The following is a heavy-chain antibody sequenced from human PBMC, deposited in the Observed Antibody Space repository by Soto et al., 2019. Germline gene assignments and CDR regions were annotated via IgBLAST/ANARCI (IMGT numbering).Heavy chain of an antibody. D-gene: IGHD3-10*02. J-gene: IGHJ4*02. CDR1: GFTFSGSA. CDR3: SRQMCSPGTH. V-gene: IGHV3-73*01. CDR2: IRSKANNYAT. Sequence: EVQLVESGGGLVQPGGSLRLSCAASGFTFSGSAIHWVRQASGKGLEWLGLIRSKANNYATAYGASVKGRFTISRDDSKSTAYLQMNSLKTEDTAIYYGSRQMCSPGTHWGQGTLVPVSS.